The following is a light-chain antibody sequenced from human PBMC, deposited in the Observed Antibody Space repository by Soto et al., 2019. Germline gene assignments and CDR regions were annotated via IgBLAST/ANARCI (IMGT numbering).Light chain of an antibody. CDR3: SSYAGSSNV. V-gene: IGLV2-8*01. Sequence: QSALTQPPSASGSPGQSVAISCTGTSSDVVGYNYVSWYQQHPGKAPKLMIYEVNKRPSGVPDRFSGSKSGNTAYLTVSGLQADDDADYYCSSYAGSSNVFGIGTKLTVL. J-gene: IGLJ1*01. CDR1: SSDVVGYNY. CDR2: EVN.